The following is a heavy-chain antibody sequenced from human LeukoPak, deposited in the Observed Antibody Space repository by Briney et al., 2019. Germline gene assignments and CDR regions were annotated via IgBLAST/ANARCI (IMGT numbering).Heavy chain of an antibody. Sequence: GGSLRLSCGGSGFTFSSYAMSWVRQAPGKGLVWVSRINSDGSSTSYADSVKGRFTISRDNAKNTLYLQMNSLRAEDTAVYYCARDTGSFDIWGQGTMVTVSS. J-gene: IGHJ3*02. CDR2: INSDGSST. D-gene: IGHD4-17*01. V-gene: IGHV3-74*01. CDR1: GFTFSSYA. CDR3: ARDTGSFDI.